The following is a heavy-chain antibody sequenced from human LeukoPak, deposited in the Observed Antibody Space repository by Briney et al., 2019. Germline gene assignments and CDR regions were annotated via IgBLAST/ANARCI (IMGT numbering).Heavy chain of an antibody. CDR2: ITASADRT. CDR1: GFTFSSHG. D-gene: IGHD2-15*01. Sequence: GGSLRLSCAASGFTFSSHGMHWVRQTPRKGLEWVSAITASADRTYYADSVKGRFTISRDNSKNTLYLQMDSLRAEDTAVYYCASRDPCSGATCYALTYWGQGSLVSVSS. CDR3: ASRDPCSGATCYALTY. J-gene: IGHJ4*02. V-gene: IGHV3-23*01.